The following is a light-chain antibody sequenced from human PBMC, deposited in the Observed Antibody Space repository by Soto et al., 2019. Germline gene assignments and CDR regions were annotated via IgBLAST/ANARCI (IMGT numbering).Light chain of an antibody. CDR1: QSVRSY. V-gene: IGKV3-11*01. CDR3: QQYGSSPWT. CDR2: DAS. J-gene: IGKJ1*01. Sequence: EIVLTQSPATLSLSSGERATLSCRASQSVRSYLAWYQQKPGQAPRLLIYDASNRATDIPARFSGSGSGTDFTLTISSLDPEDFAVYYCQQYGSSPWTFGQGT.